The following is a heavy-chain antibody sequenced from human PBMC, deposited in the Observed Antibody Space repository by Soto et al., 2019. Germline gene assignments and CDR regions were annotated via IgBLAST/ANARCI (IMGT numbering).Heavy chain of an antibody. D-gene: IGHD3-22*01. CDR1: GFTLSNYW. CDR2: LNDDGSST. V-gene: IGHV3-74*01. J-gene: IGHJ4*02. CDR3: AGEHRYDSGGYYYEGFDL. Sequence: GGSLRLSCEASGFTLSNYWMHWVRQAPGKGLVWVSRLNDDGSSTDYADSVKGRFTISRDDAKKTLYLQMNSLRAEDTAVYYCAGEHRYDSGGYYYEGFDLWGQGTLVPVS.